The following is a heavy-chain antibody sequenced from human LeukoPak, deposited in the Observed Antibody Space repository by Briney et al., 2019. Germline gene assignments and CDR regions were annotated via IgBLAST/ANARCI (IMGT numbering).Heavy chain of an antibody. CDR2: IKRETDGGTI. J-gene: IGHJ1*01. Sequence: GGSLRLSCAASGFTLSSYGMSWVRQAPGKGLEWLGRIKRETDGGTIDYAAPVKGRFTISRDDSRNTLYLQMDSLKIEDTAVYYCTTDRYYDNSELQFQHWGQGTLVTVSS. CDR1: GFTLSSYG. D-gene: IGHD3-22*01. CDR3: TTDRYYDNSELQFQH. V-gene: IGHV3-15*01.